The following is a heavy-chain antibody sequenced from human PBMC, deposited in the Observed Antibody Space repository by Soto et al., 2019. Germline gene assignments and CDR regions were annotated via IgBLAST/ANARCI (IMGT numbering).Heavy chain of an antibody. Sequence: SVKVSCKASGGTFSSYAISWVLQAPGQGLEWMGGIIPIFGTANYAQKFQGRVTITADKSTSTAYMELSSLRSEDTAVYYCARTTGQQLVRDYYYGMDVWGQGTTVTVS. CDR3: ARTTGQQLVRDYYYGMDV. CDR2: IIPIFGTA. V-gene: IGHV1-69*06. D-gene: IGHD6-13*01. CDR1: GGTFSSYA. J-gene: IGHJ6*02.